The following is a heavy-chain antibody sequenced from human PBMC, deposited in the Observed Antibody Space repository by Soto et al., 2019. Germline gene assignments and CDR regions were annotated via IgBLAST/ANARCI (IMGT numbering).Heavy chain of an antibody. V-gene: IGHV3-15*01. CDR3: MNSYFDY. J-gene: IGHJ4*02. CDR1: GFTFSYAW. D-gene: IGHD1-7*01. CDR2: VKSKADGETT. Sequence: GGSLRLSCAASGFTFSYAWMTWVRQAPGKGLEWVGRVKSKADGETTDYAAPVKGRFTISRDDSTNTLYLQMNSLKTEDTALYYCMNSYFDYWGQGALVTVSS.